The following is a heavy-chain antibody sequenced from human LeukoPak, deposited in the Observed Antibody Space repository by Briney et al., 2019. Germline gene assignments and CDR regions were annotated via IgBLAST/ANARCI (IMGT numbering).Heavy chain of an antibody. Sequence: GGALRLSCAASGFTFSNYGMHWVRQAQGKGREWVAVISSDGNEEYYADSVKGRFTISRDNSMNTLYLQMNSLRVEDTAVYYCAKDKGREGDYWGQGNLVTVCS. CDR3: AKDKGREGDY. CDR1: GFTFSNYG. CDR2: ISSDGNEE. J-gene: IGHJ4*02. V-gene: IGHV3-30*18. D-gene: IGHD1-26*01.